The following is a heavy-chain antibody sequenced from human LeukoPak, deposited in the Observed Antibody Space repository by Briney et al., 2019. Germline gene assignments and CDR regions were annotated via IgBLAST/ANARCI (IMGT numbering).Heavy chain of an antibody. Sequence: SETLSLTCSVSTDSMTSYYWTWIRQSPGKGLEWIGESNHGGSSYYAPSLRGRVTISVDTSKRQVSLKLRSVTAADTAVYYCAQQFHYYYINPWGKGTTVIVSS. CDR3: AQQFHYYYINP. V-gene: IGHV4-34*01. D-gene: IGHD5-24*01. CDR1: TDSMTSYY. J-gene: IGHJ6*03. CDR2: SNHGGSS.